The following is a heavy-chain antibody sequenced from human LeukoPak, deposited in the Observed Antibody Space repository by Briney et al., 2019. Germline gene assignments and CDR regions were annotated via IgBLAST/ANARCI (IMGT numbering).Heavy chain of an antibody. V-gene: IGHV1-69*13. CDR2: IIPIFGTA. CDR1: GYTFTSYG. D-gene: IGHD3-3*01. J-gene: IGHJ5*02. CDR3: AKSHSITIWETGNSWFDP. Sequence: GASVKVSCKASGYTFTSYGINWVRQAPGQGLEWMGGIIPIFGTANYAQKFQGRVTITADESTTTAYMELSSLRSEDTAVYYCAKSHSITIWETGNSWFDPWGQGTLVSVSS.